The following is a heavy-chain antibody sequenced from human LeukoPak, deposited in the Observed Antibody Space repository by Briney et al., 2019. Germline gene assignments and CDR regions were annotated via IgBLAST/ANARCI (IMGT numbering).Heavy chain of an antibody. CDR3: ARVQGYCSTTSCYPHY. CDR1: GYTLTNYA. J-gene: IGHJ4*02. CDR2: INTNTGNP. Sequence: DSVKVSCKASGYTLTNYALNWVRQAPGQGLEWMGWINTNTGNPTYAQGFTGRFVFSLDTSVNTAYLQISSLKAEDTAIYYCARVQGYCSTTSCYPHYWGQGTLVTVSS. D-gene: IGHD2-2*01. V-gene: IGHV7-4-1*02.